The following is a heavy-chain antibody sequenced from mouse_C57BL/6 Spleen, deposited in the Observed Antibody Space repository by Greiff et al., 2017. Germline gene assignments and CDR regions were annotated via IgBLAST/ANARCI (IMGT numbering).Heavy chain of an antibody. D-gene: IGHD1-1*01. V-gene: IGHV1-19*01. J-gene: IGHJ4*01. Sequence: VQLQQSGPVLVKPGASVKMSCKASGYTFTDYYMNWVKQSHGKSLEWIGVINPYNGGTSYNQKFKGKATLTVDKSSSTAYMELNSLTSEDSAVYYCARTYYYGSSYDYYAMDYWGQGTSVTVSS. CDR1: GYTFTDYY. CDR3: ARTYYYGSSYDYYAMDY. CDR2: INPYNGGT.